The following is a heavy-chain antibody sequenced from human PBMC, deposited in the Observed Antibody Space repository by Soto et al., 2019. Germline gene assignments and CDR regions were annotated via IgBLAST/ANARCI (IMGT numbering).Heavy chain of an antibody. Sequence: SVKVSCKASGGTFSSYTISWVRQAPGQGLEWMGRIIPIIGIANYAQKFQGRVTMTADTSTSTAYMELSSLRSEDTAVYYCARGVPPGSSSWYGEYFQHWGQGTLVTVSS. CDR1: GGTFSSYT. CDR3: ARGVPPGSSSWYGEYFQH. V-gene: IGHV1-69*02. D-gene: IGHD6-13*01. CDR2: IIPIIGIA. J-gene: IGHJ1*01.